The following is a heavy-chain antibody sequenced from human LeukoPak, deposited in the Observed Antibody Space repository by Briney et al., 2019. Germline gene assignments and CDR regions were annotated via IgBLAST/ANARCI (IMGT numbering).Heavy chain of an antibody. J-gene: IGHJ4*02. CDR3: ARDPGGSKPAHLDY. V-gene: IGHV3-21*06. D-gene: IGHD1-26*01. Sequence: GGSLRLSCAVSGFTFSGDNMNWVREAPGKGLEWVSVISSSGTYIYYADSVKGRFIISRDNAKSSLYLQMNSLRVEDTAVYYCARDPGGSKPAHLDYWGQGPLVSVPS. CDR1: GFTFSGDN. CDR2: ISSSGTYI.